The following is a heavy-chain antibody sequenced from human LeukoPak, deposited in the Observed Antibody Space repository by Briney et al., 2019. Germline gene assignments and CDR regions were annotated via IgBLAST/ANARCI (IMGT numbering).Heavy chain of an antibody. CDR1: GFTFSSYA. J-gene: IGHJ4*02. D-gene: IGHD5-24*01. V-gene: IGHV3-64*01. CDR3: PRVGDGSIDY. CDR2: ISSNGGST. Sequence: WGSLRLSCAASGFTFSSYAMHGVRQAPGKGLEYVSAISSNGGSTYYANSVKGRFTISRDNSKNTLYLQMGSLRAEDMAVYYCPRVGDGSIDYWGQGTLVTLSS.